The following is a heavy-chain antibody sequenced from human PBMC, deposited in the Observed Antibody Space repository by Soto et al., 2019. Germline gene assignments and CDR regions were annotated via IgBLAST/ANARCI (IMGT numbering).Heavy chain of an antibody. V-gene: IGHV3-30*18. CDR3: AKAKGNWNYDLDY. J-gene: IGHJ4*02. Sequence: GGSLRLSCAASGLTFSSYGMHWVRQAPGKGLEWVAVISYDGSNKYYADSVKGRFTISRDNSKNTLYLQMNSLRAEDTAVYYCAKAKGNWNYDLDYWGQGTLVTVSS. CDR2: ISYDGSNK. CDR1: GLTFSSYG. D-gene: IGHD1-7*01.